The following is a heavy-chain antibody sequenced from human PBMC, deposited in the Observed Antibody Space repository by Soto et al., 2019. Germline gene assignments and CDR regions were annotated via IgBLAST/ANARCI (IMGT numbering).Heavy chain of an antibody. V-gene: IGHV3-30*18. CDR1: GFTFSSYG. CDR2: ISYDGSNK. CDR3: AKDLLRPGRAYGMDV. D-gene: IGHD6-25*01. J-gene: IGHJ6*02. Sequence: QVQLVESGGGVVQPGRSLRLSCAASGFTFSSYGMHWVRQAPGKGLEWVAVISYDGSNKYYADSVKGRFTSSRDNSKNTLYLQRNSRRAEDTAVYYCAKDLLRPGRAYGMDVWGQGTTVTVSS.